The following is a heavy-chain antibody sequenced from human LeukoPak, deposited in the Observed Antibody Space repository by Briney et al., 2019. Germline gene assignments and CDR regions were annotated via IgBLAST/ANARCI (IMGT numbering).Heavy chain of an antibody. V-gene: IGHV3-48*01. D-gene: IGHD3-10*01. Sequence: GGSLRLSXAASGFTFSSYSMNWVRQAPGKGLEWVSYISSSSSTIYYADSVKGRFTISRDNAKNSLYLQMNSLRAEDTAVYYCARGLQWGVIKKPFPFDYWGQGTLVTVSS. CDR1: GFTFSSYS. CDR3: ARGLQWGVIKKPFPFDY. CDR2: ISSSSSTI. J-gene: IGHJ4*02.